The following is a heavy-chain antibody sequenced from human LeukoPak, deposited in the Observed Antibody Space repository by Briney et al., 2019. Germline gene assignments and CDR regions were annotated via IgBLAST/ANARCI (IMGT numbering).Heavy chain of an antibody. V-gene: IGHV4-4*07. Sequence: SETLSLTCTVSGGSITSYYWSWIRQPAGRGLEWIGRIYDTGSTQYNPSLKSRVTMSLDTAKNQFSLNLSSVTAADTAVYFCARDRLYDIVTGPFVYWGQGTLVTVSS. CDR3: ARDRLYDIVTGPFVY. CDR2: IYDTGST. CDR1: GGSITSYY. J-gene: IGHJ4*02. D-gene: IGHD3-9*01.